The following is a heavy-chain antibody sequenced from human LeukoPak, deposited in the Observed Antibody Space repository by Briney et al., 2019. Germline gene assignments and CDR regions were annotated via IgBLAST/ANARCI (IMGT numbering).Heavy chain of an antibody. CDR3: ARVSGSYERKFDY. Sequence: ASVKVSCKASGFTFTNYYMHWVRQAPGQGLEWMGIINPSSGTTTYAQKFQGRVTITADESTGTAYMELSSLRSEDTAVYYCARVSGSYERKFDYWGQGTLVTVSS. D-gene: IGHD1-26*01. CDR2: INPSSGTT. CDR1: GFTFTNYY. V-gene: IGHV1-46*01. J-gene: IGHJ4*02.